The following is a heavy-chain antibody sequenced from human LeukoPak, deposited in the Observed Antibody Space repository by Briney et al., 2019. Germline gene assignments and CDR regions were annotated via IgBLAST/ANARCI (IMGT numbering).Heavy chain of an antibody. D-gene: IGHD2-2*01. Sequence: PGRSLRLSCTASGFTFGAYAVNWVRQAPGKGLEWVGFIRRKEYGGPGAYAVSVKGRFSVSRDDSKSIAYLQMNRLKSEDTAMYYCTRAGKRDFFVVPAANDFWGRGTLVTVSS. CDR2: IRRKEYGGPG. CDR3: TRAGKRDFFVVPAANDF. J-gene: IGHJ4*02. V-gene: IGHV3-49*04. CDR1: GFTFGAYA.